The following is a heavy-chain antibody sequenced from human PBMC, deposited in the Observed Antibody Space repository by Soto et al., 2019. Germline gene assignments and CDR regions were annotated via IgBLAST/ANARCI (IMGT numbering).Heavy chain of an antibody. CDR3: VKNSGWFNT. CDR1: GFTFGTTD. V-gene: IGHV3-23*01. CDR2: IDGSGGIT. Sequence: QLLQSGGAWVQPGGSLTLSFAASGFTFGTTDMSWVRQAPGEGLGGVSTIDGSGGITYYADSVKGRFTISRDNSRNTVYLQMNSLRGDDTALYYCVKNSGWFNTWGQGALVTVSS. D-gene: IGHD3-10*01. J-gene: IGHJ5*02.